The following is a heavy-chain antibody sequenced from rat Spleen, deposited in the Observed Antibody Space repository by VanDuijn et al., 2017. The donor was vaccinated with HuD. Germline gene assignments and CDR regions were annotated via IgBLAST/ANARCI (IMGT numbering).Heavy chain of an antibody. CDR3: TTGTIAAPYWYFDF. Sequence: EVQLVESVGGLVQPGRSLKLSCAASGFTFTDFYMAWVRQAPTKGLEWVASISTGGGNTYYRDSVRGRFTISRDNAKSSLYLQMDSLRSEDTATYYCTTGTIAAPYWYFDFWGPGTMVTVSS. J-gene: IGHJ1*01. D-gene: IGHD1-2*01. CDR1: GFTFTDFY. CDR2: ISTGGGNT. V-gene: IGHV5S23*01.